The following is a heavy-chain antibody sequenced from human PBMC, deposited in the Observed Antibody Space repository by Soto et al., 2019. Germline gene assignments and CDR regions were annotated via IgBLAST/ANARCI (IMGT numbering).Heavy chain of an antibody. D-gene: IGHD2-2*01. Sequence: QVQLVQSGAEVKKPGSSVKVSCKASGGTFSSYAISWVRQAPGQGLEWMGGIIPIFGTANYAQKFQGRVTITADESTSTAYMELRSLGSEDTAVYYCGRVRGGGCLAEHLFDYWGQGTLVTVSS. CDR1: GGTFSSYA. V-gene: IGHV1-69*12. J-gene: IGHJ4*02. CDR3: GRVRGGGCLAEHLFDY. CDR2: IIPIFGTA.